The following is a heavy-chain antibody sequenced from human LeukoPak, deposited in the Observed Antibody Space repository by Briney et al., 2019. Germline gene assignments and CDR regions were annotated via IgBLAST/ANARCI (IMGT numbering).Heavy chain of an antibody. J-gene: IGHJ6*03. D-gene: IGHD3-3*01. Sequence: ASVKVSCKASGYTFTSYYMHWVRQAPGQGLEWMGIINPSGGSTSYAQKFQCRVTMTRDMSTSTVYMELSRLRSEDTAVYYCARDYKVTIFGVVNYYYMDVWGKGTTVTVSS. V-gene: IGHV1-46*01. CDR3: ARDYKVTIFGVVNYYYMDV. CDR1: GYTFTSYY. CDR2: INPSGGST.